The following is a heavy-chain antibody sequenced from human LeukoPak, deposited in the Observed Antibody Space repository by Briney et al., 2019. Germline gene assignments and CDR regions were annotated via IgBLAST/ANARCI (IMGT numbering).Heavy chain of an antibody. V-gene: IGHV3-21*01. CDR2: ITRDTIYT. D-gene: IGHD5-18*01. J-gene: IGHJ4*02. Sequence: GGSLRLSCAASGFTFSNYNMNWVRQTPGKGLEWVSSITRDTIYTFYADSVKGRFTVSRDNAKTSLYLQMNSLRAEDTAVYYCARDLSGVTGYTYGRGIDYWGQGTLVTVSS. CDR3: ARDLSGVTGYTYGRGIDY. CDR1: GFTFSNYN.